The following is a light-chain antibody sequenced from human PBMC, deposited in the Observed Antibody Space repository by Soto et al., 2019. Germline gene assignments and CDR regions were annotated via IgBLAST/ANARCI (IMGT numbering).Light chain of an antibody. Sequence: IQMTQSPSSLSTSLGDRVTITCRASQGISNFLAWYQQKPGKVPSLLIYGASTLQSGVPSRFSGSGSGTDFTLTISSLQPEDFATYYCQQPYSTVRTFGQGTKVDIK. CDR1: QGISNF. V-gene: IGKV1-27*01. CDR2: GAS. CDR3: QQPYSTVRT. J-gene: IGKJ1*01.